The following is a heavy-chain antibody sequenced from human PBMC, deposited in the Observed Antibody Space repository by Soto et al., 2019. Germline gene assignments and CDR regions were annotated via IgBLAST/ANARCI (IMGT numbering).Heavy chain of an antibody. CDR2: INGDGSRT. CDR1: GFTFSYYW. J-gene: IGHJ4*02. V-gene: IGHV3-74*01. Sequence: GGSLRLSCAASGFTFSYYWMHWVRQAPGKGLVWVSRINGDGSRTSYADSVKGRFTMSRDNAKNTLYLQMNSLRAEDTAVYYCAKDLTYYYDSSGYYRGPFDYWGQGTLVTVSS. D-gene: IGHD3-22*01. CDR3: AKDLTYYYDSSGYYRGPFDY.